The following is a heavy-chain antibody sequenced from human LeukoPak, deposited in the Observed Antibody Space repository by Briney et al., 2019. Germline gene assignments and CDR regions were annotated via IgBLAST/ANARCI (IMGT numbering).Heavy chain of an antibody. V-gene: IGHV1-2*02. CDR1: GYTFTGYY. Sequence: ASVKVSCKASGYTFTGYYMHWVRQAPGQGLEWMGWINPNSGGTNYAQKFQGRVTMTRDTSISTAYMELSRLRSDDTAVYYCARDFSTSPGVRGNWFDPWGQGTLVTVSS. CDR2: INPNSGGT. CDR3: ARDFSTSPGVRGNWFDP. D-gene: IGHD3-10*01. J-gene: IGHJ5*02.